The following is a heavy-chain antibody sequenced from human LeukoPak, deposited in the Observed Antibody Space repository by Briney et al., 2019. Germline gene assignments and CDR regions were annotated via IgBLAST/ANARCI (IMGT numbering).Heavy chain of an antibody. CDR2: IYYSGST. J-gene: IGHJ4*02. CDR3: ERDYLGMVYFDY. CDR1: GGSISSSSYY. Sequence: SETLSLTCTVSGGSISSSSYYWGWIRQPPGKGLEWIGSIYYSGSTYYNPSLKSRVTISVDTSKDQFSLKLSSVTAADTAVYYCERDYLGMVYFDYWGQGTLVTVSS. V-gene: IGHV4-39*07. D-gene: IGHD3-10*01.